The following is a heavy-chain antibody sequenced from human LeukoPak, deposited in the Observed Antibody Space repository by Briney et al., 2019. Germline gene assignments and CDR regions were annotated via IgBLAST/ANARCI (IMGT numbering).Heavy chain of an antibody. Sequence: RSETLSLTCAVYGGSFSGYYWGWIRQPPGKGLEWIGEINHSGSTNYNPSLKSRVTISVDTSKNQFSLKLSSVTAADTAVYCCARGQYYYGSGSYVHWGQGTLVTVSS. CDR1: GGSFSGYY. J-gene: IGHJ4*02. V-gene: IGHV4-34*01. D-gene: IGHD3-10*01. CDR3: ARGQYYYGSGSYVH. CDR2: INHSGST.